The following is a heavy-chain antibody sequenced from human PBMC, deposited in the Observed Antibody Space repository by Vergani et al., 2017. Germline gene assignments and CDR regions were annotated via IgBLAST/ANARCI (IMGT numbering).Heavy chain of an antibody. CDR1: GFTFSSYE. J-gene: IGHJ5*02. V-gene: IGHV3-48*03. CDR3: ARARITGTRWIDP. Sequence: EVQLVESGGGLVQPGGSLRLSCAASGFTFSSYEMNWVRQAPGKGLEWVSYISSSGSTIYYADSVKGRFTISRDNAKNSLYLQINSLRAEDTAVYYCARARITGTRWIDPWGQGTLVTVSS. D-gene: IGHD1-7*01. CDR2: ISSSGSTI.